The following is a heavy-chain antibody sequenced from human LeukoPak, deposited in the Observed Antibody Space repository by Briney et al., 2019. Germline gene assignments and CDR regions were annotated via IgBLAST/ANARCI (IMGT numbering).Heavy chain of an antibody. CDR2: IYPGDSDT. CDR1: GYSFTSYW. V-gene: IGHV5-51*01. Sequence: GESPKISCKGSGYSFTSYWIGWVRQMPGKGLEWMGIIYPGDSDTRYSPSFQGQVTISADKSISTAYLQWSSLKASDTAMYYCARRPRVGSSWYGGAFDIWGQGTMVTVSS. J-gene: IGHJ3*02. CDR3: ARRPRVGSSWYGGAFDI. D-gene: IGHD6-13*01.